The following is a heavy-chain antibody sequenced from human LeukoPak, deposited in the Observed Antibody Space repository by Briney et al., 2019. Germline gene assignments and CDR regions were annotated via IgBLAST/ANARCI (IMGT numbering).Heavy chain of an antibody. Sequence: AGSLRLSCAASGFTFSSYALTWVRQAPGKGLEWVSIISGSGSSAYYTDSVQGRFTISRDNSKSTLYLQMDSLGAEDTAVYYCAKRYCSGGSCYSFDYWGQGTLVTVSS. CDR1: GFTFSSYA. D-gene: IGHD2-15*01. J-gene: IGHJ4*02. V-gene: IGHV3-23*01. CDR2: ISGSGSSA. CDR3: AKRYCSGGSCYSFDY.